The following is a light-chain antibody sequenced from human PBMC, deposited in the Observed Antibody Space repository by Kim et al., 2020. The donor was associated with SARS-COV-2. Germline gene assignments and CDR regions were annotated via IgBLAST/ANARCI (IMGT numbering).Light chain of an antibody. CDR3: QQYNNWPPWT. V-gene: IGKV3-15*01. J-gene: IGKJ1*01. CDR2: GES. CDR1: ESEQRN. Sequence: STGDRATRYCRTSESEQRNIAWSREKPGQAPRRLIYGESTRATGTPAMFSGRVSGKEFTLTIRRLQSEDFAVYYCQQYNNWPPWTIRQGTK.